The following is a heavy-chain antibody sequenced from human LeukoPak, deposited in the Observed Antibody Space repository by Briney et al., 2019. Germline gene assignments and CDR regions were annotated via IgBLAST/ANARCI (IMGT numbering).Heavy chain of an antibody. CDR2: ISPSGTDT. Sequence: GGSLRLSCAASGFTFNSYAMSWVRQAPGKGLEWVSAISPSGTDTYYADSVKGRFTISRDNSKNTLVLQMSSLRAEDSAVYYCAKRGGYETMAAFDYWGQGTLVTVSS. J-gene: IGHJ4*02. D-gene: IGHD3-10*01. CDR3: AKRGGYETMAAFDY. V-gene: IGHV3-23*01. CDR1: GFTFNSYA.